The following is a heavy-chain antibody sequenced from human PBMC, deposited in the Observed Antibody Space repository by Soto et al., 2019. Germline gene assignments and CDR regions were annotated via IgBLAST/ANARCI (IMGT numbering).Heavy chain of an antibody. CDR1: GGSTSGYH. J-gene: IGHJ4*02. CDR2: IYPSGST. CDR3: ARGLGTAVFDY. D-gene: IGHD3-16*01. V-gene: IGHV4-4*08. Sequence: QVQLRESGPGLVKASETLSLTCTVSGGSTSGYHWSWIRQSPGKGLEWIGYIYPSGSTDYNPALKSPVTISADTSKNQVFLKMSPVTASDTAVYYCARGLGTAVFDYWGQGTLVTVSS.